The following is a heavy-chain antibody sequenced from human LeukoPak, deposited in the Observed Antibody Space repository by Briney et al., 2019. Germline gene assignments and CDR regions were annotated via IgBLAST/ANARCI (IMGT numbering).Heavy chain of an antibody. V-gene: IGHV1-46*01. J-gene: IGHJ4*02. CDR2: INPSGGST. D-gene: IGHD3-22*01. CDR1: GYTFTRYY. Sequence: GASVTVSCKASGYTFTRYYMHWVRQAPGRGLEWMGIINPSGGSTSYAQKFQGRVTMTRDMSTSTVYMELSSLRSEDTAVYYCARAGGDSSGHPLMGDYWGQGTLVTVSS. CDR3: ARAGGDSSGHPLMGDY.